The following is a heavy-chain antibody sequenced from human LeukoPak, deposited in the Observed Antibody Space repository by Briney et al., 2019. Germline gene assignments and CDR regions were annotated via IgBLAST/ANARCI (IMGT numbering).Heavy chain of an antibody. Sequence: ASVKVSCKASGYTFTGCYMHWVRQAPGQGLEWMGWINPNSGGTNYAQKFQGRVTMTTDTSTSTAYMELRSLRSDDTAVYYCARVNRYCSSTSCYTALDYYYYMDVWGKGTTVTVSS. CDR3: ARVNRYCSSTSCYTALDYYYYMDV. CDR2: INPNSGGT. J-gene: IGHJ6*03. D-gene: IGHD2-2*02. V-gene: IGHV1-2*02. CDR1: GYTFTGCY.